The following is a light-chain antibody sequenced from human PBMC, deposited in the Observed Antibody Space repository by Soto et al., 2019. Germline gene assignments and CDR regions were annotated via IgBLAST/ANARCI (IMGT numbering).Light chain of an antibody. J-gene: IGLJ1*01. V-gene: IGLV1-40*01. CDR2: GNS. Sequence: QSVLTQPPSVSGAPGQRGTISCTGSSSNIGAGYDVQWYQQLPVTAPKLLIYGNSNRPSGVPDRFSGSKSGTSASLAITGLQAEDEADYYCQSSDSSLSGYVFGTGTKLTVL. CDR3: QSSDSSLSGYV. CDR1: SSNIGAGYD.